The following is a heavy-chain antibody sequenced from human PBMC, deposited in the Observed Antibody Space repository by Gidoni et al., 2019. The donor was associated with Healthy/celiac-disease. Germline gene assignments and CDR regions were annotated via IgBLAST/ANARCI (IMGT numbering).Heavy chain of an antibody. CDR2: ISYDGSNK. CDR1: GFTFSSYG. J-gene: IGHJ4*02. D-gene: IGHD1-26*01. V-gene: IGHV3-30*18. Sequence: QVQLVESGGGVVQPGRSLRLSCAASGFTFSSYGMYWVRQAPGKGLEGVAVISYDGSNKYYADSVKGRFTISRDNSKNTLYLQMNSLRAEDTAVYYCAKSPKPRGSYPYYFDYWGQGTLVTVSS. CDR3: AKSPKPRGSYPYYFDY.